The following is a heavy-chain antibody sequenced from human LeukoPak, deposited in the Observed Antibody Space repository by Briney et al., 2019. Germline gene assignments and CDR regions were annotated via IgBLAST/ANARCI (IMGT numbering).Heavy chain of an antibody. J-gene: IGHJ1*01. CDR3: ARGRYDFWSGYQTTSAEYFQH. Sequence: SETLSLTCAVYGGSFSGYYWSWIRQPPGKGLEWIGEINHSGSTNYNPSLKSRVTISVDTSKNQFSLKLSSVTVADTAVYYCARGRYDFWSGYQTTSAEYFQHWGQGTLVTVSS. CDR1: GGSFSGYY. D-gene: IGHD3-3*01. V-gene: IGHV4-34*01. CDR2: INHSGST.